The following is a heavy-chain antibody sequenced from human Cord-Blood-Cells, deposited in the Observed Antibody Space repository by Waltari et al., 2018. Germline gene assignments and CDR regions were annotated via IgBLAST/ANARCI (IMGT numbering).Heavy chain of an antibody. CDR3: ARLNGVFPTKSSYWYFDL. CDR1: GGSISSSSYY. Sequence: QLQLQESGPGLVKPSETLSLTCTVSGGSISSSSYYGGWIRQPPGKGLEWIGSIYYSGSTYYNPSLKSRVTISVDTSKNQFSLKLSSVTAADTAVYYCARLNGVFPTKSSYWYFDLWGRGTLVTVSS. V-gene: IGHV4-39*01. CDR2: IYYSGST. D-gene: IGHD2-8*01. J-gene: IGHJ2*01.